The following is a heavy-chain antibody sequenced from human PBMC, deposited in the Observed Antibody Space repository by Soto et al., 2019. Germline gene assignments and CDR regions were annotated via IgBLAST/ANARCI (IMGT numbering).Heavy chain of an antibody. J-gene: IGHJ6*03. CDR1: GGSISSSSYY. V-gene: IGHV4-39*01. D-gene: IGHD3-3*01. Sequence: SETLSLTCTVSGGSISSSSYYWGWIRQPPGKGLEWIGSIYYSGSTYYNPSLKSRVTISVDTSKNQFSLKLSSVTAADTAVYYCARSSAHITIFHYYYMDVWGKGTTVTVS. CDR3: ARSSAHITIFHYYYMDV. CDR2: IYYSGST.